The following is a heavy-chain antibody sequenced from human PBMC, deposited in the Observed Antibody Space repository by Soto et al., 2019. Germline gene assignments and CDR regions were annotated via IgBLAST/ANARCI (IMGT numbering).Heavy chain of an antibody. Sequence: VHLVESGGGVVQPGASLRLSCVGSGFTFRSYVIHWVRQAPGKGLEWVALTSYDGSNKYYDDSVKGRFTISRDNSRNTVELHMDSLRLEDTALYYCARWGTTGGLDVWGQGTLVSVSS. CDR1: GFTFRSYV. J-gene: IGHJ4*02. CDR3: ARWGTTGGLDV. CDR2: TSYDGSNK. V-gene: IGHV3-30*19. D-gene: IGHD3-16*01.